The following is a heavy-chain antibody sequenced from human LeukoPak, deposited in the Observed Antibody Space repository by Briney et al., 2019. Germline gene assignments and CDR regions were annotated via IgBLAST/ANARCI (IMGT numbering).Heavy chain of an antibody. CDR1: GFTFSSYG. Sequence: GGSLRLSCAASGFTFSSYGMHWVRQAPGKGLEWVAFIRYDGSNKYYADSVKGRFTISRDNSKNTLYLQMNSLRAEDTAVYYCAKDSGVRRGYYDSSGYLNYWGQGTLVTVSS. V-gene: IGHV3-30*02. J-gene: IGHJ4*02. D-gene: IGHD3-22*01. CDR2: IRYDGSNK. CDR3: AKDSGVRRGYYDSSGYLNY.